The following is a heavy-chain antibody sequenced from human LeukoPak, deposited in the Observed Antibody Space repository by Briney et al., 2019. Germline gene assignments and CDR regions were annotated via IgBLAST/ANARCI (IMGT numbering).Heavy chain of an antibody. J-gene: IGHJ3*02. CDR2: IYSGGST. Sequence: GGSLRLSCAASGFTVSSNYMSWVRQAPGKGLEWVSIIYSGGSTFYADSVKGRFTISRDNSKNTLYPQMNSLRAEDTAVYYCAKVRSAPYYDSSGYYVHDAFDIWGQGTMVTVSS. CDR3: AKVRSAPYYDSSGYYVHDAFDI. V-gene: IGHV3-53*01. CDR1: GFTVSSNY. D-gene: IGHD3-22*01.